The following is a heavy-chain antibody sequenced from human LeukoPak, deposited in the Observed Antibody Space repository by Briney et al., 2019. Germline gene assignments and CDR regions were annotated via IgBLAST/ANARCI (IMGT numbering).Heavy chain of an antibody. CDR2: INHSGST. CDR1: GGSFSGYY. CDR3: ARGSDVSGWYSVGQEVFFDY. J-gene: IGHJ4*02. V-gene: IGHV4-34*01. D-gene: IGHD6-19*01. Sequence: SETLSLTCAVYGGSFSGYYWSWICQPPGKGLEWIGEINHSGSTNYNPSLKSRVTISVDTSKNQFSLKLSSVTAADTAVYYCARGSDVSGWYSVGQEVFFDYWGQGTLVTVSS.